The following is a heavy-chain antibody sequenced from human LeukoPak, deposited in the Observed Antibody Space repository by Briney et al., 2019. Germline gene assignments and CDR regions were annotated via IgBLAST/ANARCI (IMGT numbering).Heavy chain of an antibody. V-gene: IGHV3-74*01. J-gene: IGHJ5*02. D-gene: IGHD5-12*01. CDR1: GFTVSSNY. Sequence: GGSLRLSCAASGFTVSSNYMNWVRQAPGQGLEWVSRVHSDGNSTNYADSVKGRFTISRDNAKNTLSLQMNSLRAEDTAVYYCARGSSTRLDPWGQGTLVTVSS. CDR3: ARGSSTRLDP. CDR2: VHSDGNST.